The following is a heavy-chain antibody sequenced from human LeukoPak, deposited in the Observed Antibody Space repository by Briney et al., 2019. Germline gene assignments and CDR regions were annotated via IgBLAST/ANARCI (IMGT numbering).Heavy chain of an antibody. V-gene: IGHV1-2*02. CDR1: GYTFTGYY. D-gene: IGHD5-24*01. CDR2: INPNSGGT. J-gene: IGHJ4*02. Sequence: ASVKVPCKASGYTFTGYYMHWVRQAPGQGLEWMGWINPNSGGTNYAQKFQGRVTMTRDTSISTAYMELSRLRSDDTAVYYCARGSVEMATIPEEAFDYWGQGTLVTVSS. CDR3: ARGSVEMATIPEEAFDY.